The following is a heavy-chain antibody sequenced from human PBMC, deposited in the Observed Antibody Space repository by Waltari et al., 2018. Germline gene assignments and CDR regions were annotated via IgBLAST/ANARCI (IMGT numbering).Heavy chain of an antibody. Sequence: QVQLVQSGAEVKKTGASVKVSCKASGYTFTGYYMHWVRQAPGQGLEWMGWINPNSGATNNAQKFQGRVTMTRDTSISTAYIELSRLRSDDTAVYYCARGYCSGGSCYPPPYYFDYWGQGTLVTVSS. J-gene: IGHJ4*02. D-gene: IGHD2-15*01. CDR1: GYTFTGYY. V-gene: IGHV1-2*02. CDR2: INPNSGAT. CDR3: ARGYCSGGSCYPPPYYFDY.